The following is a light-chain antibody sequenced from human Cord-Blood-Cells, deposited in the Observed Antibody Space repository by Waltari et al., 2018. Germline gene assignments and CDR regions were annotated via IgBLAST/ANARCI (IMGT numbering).Light chain of an antibody. CDR2: QDS. CDR1: KLGDKY. CDR3: QAWDSSHVV. Sequence: SYELTQPPSVSVSPGQTASITCSGDKLGDKYACWYQQKPGQSPVLVIYQDSKRPSGIPERFSGSNSGNTVTLTISGTQAMDEADYYCQAWDSSHVVFGGGTKL. J-gene: IGLJ2*01. V-gene: IGLV3-1*01.